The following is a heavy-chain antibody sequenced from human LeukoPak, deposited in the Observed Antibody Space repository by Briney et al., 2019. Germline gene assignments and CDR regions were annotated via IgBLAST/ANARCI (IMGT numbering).Heavy chain of an antibody. CDR2: VRYDSSNK. CDR3: TREHYFYHMDG. V-gene: IGHV3-30*02. Sequence: GGSLRLSCAASGFTFSGYGMHWVRQAPGKGLEWVAFVRYDSSNKYYADSVKGRFTVSRDNSKNMLYLQMNSLRAEDTAVYYCTREHYFYHMDGWGEGTTVTVSS. J-gene: IGHJ6*03. CDR1: GFTFSGYG.